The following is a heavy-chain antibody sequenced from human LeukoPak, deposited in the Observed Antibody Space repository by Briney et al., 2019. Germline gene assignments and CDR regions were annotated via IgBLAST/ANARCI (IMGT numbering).Heavy chain of an antibody. CDR2: INPNSGGT. J-gene: IGHJ4*02. CDR1: GYTFTGYY. V-gene: IGHV1-2*02. CDR3: ARDRYYYDSSGYYKHPLDY. D-gene: IGHD3-22*01. Sequence: GASVKVSCKASGYTFTGYYMHWVRQAPGQGLEWMGWINPNSGGTNYAQKFQGRVTMTRDTSISTACMELSRLRSDDTAVYYCARDRYYYDSSGYYKHPLDYWGQGTLVTVSS.